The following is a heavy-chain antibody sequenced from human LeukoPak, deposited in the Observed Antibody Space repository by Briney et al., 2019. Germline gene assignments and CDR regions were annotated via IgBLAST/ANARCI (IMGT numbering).Heavy chain of an antibody. J-gene: IGHJ4*02. V-gene: IGHV4-39*01. D-gene: IGHD3-3*01. CDR1: GGSISSSSYY. Sequence: PSETLSLTCTVSGGSISSSSYYCGWIRQPPGKGLEWIGSIYYSGSTYYNPSLKSRVTISVDTSKNQFSLKLSSVTAADTAVYYCARHLDYDFWSGYSHYFDYWGQGTLVTVSS. CDR3: ARHLDYDFWSGYSHYFDY. CDR2: IYYSGST.